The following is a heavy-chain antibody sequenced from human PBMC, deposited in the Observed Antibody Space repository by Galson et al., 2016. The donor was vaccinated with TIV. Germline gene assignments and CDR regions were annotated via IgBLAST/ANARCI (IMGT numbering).Heavy chain of an antibody. CDR3: AKDVRALAVAEPFDH. CDR2: VSWNSHSI. D-gene: IGHD6-19*01. Sequence: SLRLSCAASGFTFDDYAIHWVRQAPGKGLEWVSGVSWNSHSIGYADSVKGRFTISRDNAKNSVYLQMNSLRPEDTAFYYCAKDVRALAVAEPFDHWGQGTLVSVSS. V-gene: IGHV3-9*01. J-gene: IGHJ4*02. CDR1: GFTFDDYA.